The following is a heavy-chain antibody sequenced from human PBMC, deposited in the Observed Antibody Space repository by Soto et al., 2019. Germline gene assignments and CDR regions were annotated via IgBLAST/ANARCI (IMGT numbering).Heavy chain of an antibody. D-gene: IGHD3-22*01. J-gene: IGHJ3*02. Sequence: SGTLSLTCPLPGGSISSSRCHCLSIRQPPGKGLEWIASIKYSGTTFYNPSLKSRVTLSVDTSKNQFALKLSSVTAAETAVYYCARDLNYYDSSGYYQPTLLVDFDIWGQGTMVT. V-gene: IGHV4-39*02. CDR1: GGSISSSRCH. CDR3: ARDLNYYDSSGYYQPTLLVDFDI. CDR2: IKYSGTT.